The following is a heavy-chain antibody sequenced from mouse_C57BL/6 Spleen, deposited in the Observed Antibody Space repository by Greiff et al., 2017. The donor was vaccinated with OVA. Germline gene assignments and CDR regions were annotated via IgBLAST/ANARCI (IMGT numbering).Heavy chain of an antibody. CDR3: ARCLTTVVANYAMDY. Sequence: QVQLQQPGTELVKPGASVKLSCKASGYTFTSYWMHWVKQRPGQGLEWIGNINPSNGGTNYNEKFKSKATLTVDKSSSTAYMQLSSLTSEDSAVYYCARCLTTVVANYAMDYWGQGTSVTVSS. J-gene: IGHJ4*01. CDR2: INPSNGGT. CDR1: GYTFTSYW. V-gene: IGHV1-53*01. D-gene: IGHD1-1*01.